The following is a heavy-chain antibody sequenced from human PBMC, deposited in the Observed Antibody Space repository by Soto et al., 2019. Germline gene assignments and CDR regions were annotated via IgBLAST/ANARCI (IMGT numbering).Heavy chain of an antibody. CDR2: IYTSGNT. D-gene: IGHD4-17*01. V-gene: IGHV4-4*07. CDR3: ARDDNGVNGRAFDP. CDR1: GGSISNYY. Sequence: ETRSRNCTVSGGSISNYYWGWMRQRAGKGLEWIGRIYTSGNTNYNPSLNGRVTMSVDMSKNQFSLKLSSVAAADTAVYYCARDDNGVNGRAFDPWGQGTLVTVSS. J-gene: IGHJ5*02.